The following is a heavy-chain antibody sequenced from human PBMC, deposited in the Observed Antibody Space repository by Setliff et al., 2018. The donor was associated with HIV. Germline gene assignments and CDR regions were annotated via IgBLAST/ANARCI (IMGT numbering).Heavy chain of an antibody. D-gene: IGHD3-22*01. J-gene: IGHJ4*02. CDR1: GFTFSSYG. CDR2: IGSGGDT. V-gene: IGHV3-23*01. Sequence: PGGSLRLSCAVSGFTFSSYGLSWVRQAPGKGLEWISAIGSGGDTYYADSVKGRFTISRDQSRSTLYLQVNSLKTGDTAVYYCTLSSPYYDSLDYWGQGTLVTVSS. CDR3: TLSSPYYDSLDY.